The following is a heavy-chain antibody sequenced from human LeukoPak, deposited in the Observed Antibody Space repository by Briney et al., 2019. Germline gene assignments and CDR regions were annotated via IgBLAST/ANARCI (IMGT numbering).Heavy chain of an antibody. Sequence: SVKVSCKASGGTFSSYAISWVRQAPGQGLEWMGRIIPIFGTANYAQKFQGRVTITTDESTSTAYMELGSLRSEDTAVYYCARDGGYSYGYSTFDYWGQGTLVTVSS. CDR2: IIPIFGTA. V-gene: IGHV1-69*05. CDR1: GGTFSSYA. J-gene: IGHJ4*02. CDR3: ARDGGYSYGYSTFDY. D-gene: IGHD5-18*01.